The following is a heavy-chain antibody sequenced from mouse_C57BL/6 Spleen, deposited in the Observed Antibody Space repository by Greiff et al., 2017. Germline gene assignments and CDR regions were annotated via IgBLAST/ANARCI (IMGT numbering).Heavy chain of an antibody. J-gene: IGHJ4*01. V-gene: IGHV5-12*01. D-gene: IGHD5-1*01. CDR1: GFTFSDYY. CDR3: ARLGVRYYAMDY. Sequence: EVKLVESGGGLVQPGGSLKLSCAASGFTFSDYYMYWVRQTPEKRLEWVAYISNGGGSTYYPDTLKGRFTISRDNAKNTLYLQMSRLKSEDTAMYYCARLGVRYYAMDYWGQGTSVTVSS. CDR2: ISNGGGST.